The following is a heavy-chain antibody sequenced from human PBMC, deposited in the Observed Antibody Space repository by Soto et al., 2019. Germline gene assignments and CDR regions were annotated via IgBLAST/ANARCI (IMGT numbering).Heavy chain of an antibody. CDR1: GGSISSYY. V-gene: IGHV4-59*01. Sequence: SETLSLTCTVSGGSISSYYWSWIRQPPGKGLEWIGYIYYSGSTNYNPSLKSRVTISVDTSKNQFSLKLSSVTAADTAVYYCARGYSSGWYLDYWGQGTLVTASS. CDR2: IYYSGST. CDR3: ARGYSSGWYLDY. D-gene: IGHD6-19*01. J-gene: IGHJ4*02.